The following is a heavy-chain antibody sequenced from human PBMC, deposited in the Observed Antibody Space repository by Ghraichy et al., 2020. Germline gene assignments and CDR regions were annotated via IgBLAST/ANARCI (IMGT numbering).Heavy chain of an antibody. Sequence: GESLRLSCAASGFTFSSYGMHWVRQAPGKGLEWVAFIRYDGSNKYYADSVKGRFTISRDNSKNTLYLQMNSLRAEDTAVYYCAKGIFSRSDGWHAFDIWGQGTMVTVSS. D-gene: IGHD3-3*01. J-gene: IGHJ3*02. CDR2: IRYDGSNK. CDR3: AKGIFSRSDGWHAFDI. V-gene: IGHV3-30*02. CDR1: GFTFSSYG.